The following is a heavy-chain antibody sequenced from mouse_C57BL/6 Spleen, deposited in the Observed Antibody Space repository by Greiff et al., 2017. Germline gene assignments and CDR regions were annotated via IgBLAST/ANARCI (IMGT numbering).Heavy chain of an antibody. CDR2: IYPGDGDT. J-gene: IGHJ1*03. CDR3: ARYDGYYWYFDV. Sequence: VQLQQSGAELVKPGASVKISCKASGYAFSSYWMNWVKQRPGKGLEWIGQIYPGDGDTTYNGKFKGKATLTADKSSSTAYMQLSSLTSEDSAVYFCARYDGYYWYFDVWGTGTTVTVSS. D-gene: IGHD2-3*01. CDR1: GYAFSSYW. V-gene: IGHV1-80*01.